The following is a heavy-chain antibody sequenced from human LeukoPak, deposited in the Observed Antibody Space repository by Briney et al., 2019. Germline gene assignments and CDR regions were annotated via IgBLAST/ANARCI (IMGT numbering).Heavy chain of an antibody. J-gene: IGHJ4*02. CDR1: GGSISGGDYY. D-gene: IGHD3-10*01. Sequence: SETLSLTCTVSGGSISGGDYYWSWIRQPPGKGLEWIGYIYYSGSTYYNPSLKSRVTISVDTSKNQFSLKLSSVTAADTAVYYCARRGYYGSGSLDYWGQGTLVTVSS. V-gene: IGHV4-30-4*08. CDR2: IYYSGST. CDR3: ARRGYYGSGSLDY.